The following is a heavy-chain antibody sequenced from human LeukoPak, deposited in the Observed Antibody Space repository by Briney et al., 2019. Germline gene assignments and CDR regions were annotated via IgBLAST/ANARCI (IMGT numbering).Heavy chain of an antibody. J-gene: IGHJ4*02. CDR1: GYTFTDYY. D-gene: IGHD2-2*01. CDR3: ARANFLYCSSSTCLFDY. Sequence: ASVKVSCKASGYTFTDYYMHWVRQAPGQGFEWMGWINPNDGDTNYAQEFQGRVTMTRDTSISTAHMEVSRLRSDDTAVYYCARANFLYCSSSTCLFDYWGQGTLVTVSS. CDR2: INPNDGDT. V-gene: IGHV1-2*02.